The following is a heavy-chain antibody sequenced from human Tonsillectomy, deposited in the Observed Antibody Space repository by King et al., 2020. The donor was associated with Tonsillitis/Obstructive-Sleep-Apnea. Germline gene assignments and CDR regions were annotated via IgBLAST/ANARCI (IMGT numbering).Heavy chain of an antibody. CDR1: GYRFTTNG. CDR2: ISTYKGNT. Sequence: VQLVESGAAVKKPGASVKVSCRASGYRFTTNGISWVRQAPGQGLEWMGWISTYKGNTNYAQKFQGRVTMTTDTSTSTAYMERRSLGYEDTAVYYCARDREHAFDIWGQGTMVTVSS. J-gene: IGHJ3*02. D-gene: IGHD1-1*01. CDR3: ARDREHAFDI. V-gene: IGHV1-18*04.